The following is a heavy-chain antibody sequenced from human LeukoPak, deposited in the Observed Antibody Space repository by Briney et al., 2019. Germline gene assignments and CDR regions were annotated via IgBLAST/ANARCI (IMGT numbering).Heavy chain of an antibody. J-gene: IGHJ4*02. Sequence: PSGTLSLTCGVSGGSISNTNWWSWVRQPPGQGLEWIGEISLSGLTHYNPSLESRVTVSLDKSKNQLSLNLTSVTAADTAVYYCSRENGAFSPFGYWGQGILATVLS. CDR3: SRENGAFSPFGY. D-gene: IGHD2-8*01. CDR1: GGSISNTNW. CDR2: ISLSGLT. V-gene: IGHV4-4*02.